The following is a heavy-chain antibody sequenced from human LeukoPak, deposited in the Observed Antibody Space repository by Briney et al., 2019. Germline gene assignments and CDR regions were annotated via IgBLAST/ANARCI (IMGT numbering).Heavy chain of an antibody. CDR3: ARGSTSSYSSSSFDY. Sequence: GGSLRLSCAASGFTFSRYWMSWVRQAPGKGLEWVSYISNSGSTIYYADSLKGRFTISRDNAKNSLYLQMNSLRAEDTAVYYCARGSTSSYSSSSFDYWGQGTLVTVSS. CDR2: ISNSGSTI. V-gene: IGHV3-48*04. D-gene: IGHD6-6*01. J-gene: IGHJ4*02. CDR1: GFTFSRYW.